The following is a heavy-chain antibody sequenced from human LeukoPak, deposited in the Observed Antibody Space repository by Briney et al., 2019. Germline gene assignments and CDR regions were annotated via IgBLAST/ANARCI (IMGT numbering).Heavy chain of an antibody. CDR2: TYYRSKWYN. V-gene: IGHV6-1*01. CDR1: GDSVSSNSAA. D-gene: IGHD2-15*01. J-gene: IGHJ3*02. Sequence: SQTLSLTCAISGDSVSSNSAAWNWIRQSPSRGLEWLGRTYYRSKWYNDYAVSVKSRITINPDTSKNQFSLQLNSVTPEDTAVYYCARGGYCSGGSCWDDAFDIWGQGTMVTVSS. CDR3: ARGGYCSGGSCWDDAFDI.